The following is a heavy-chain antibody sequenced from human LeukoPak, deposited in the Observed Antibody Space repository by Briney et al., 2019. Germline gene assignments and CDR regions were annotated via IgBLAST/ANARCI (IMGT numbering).Heavy chain of an antibody. Sequence: PSETLSLTCTVSGDSVNNYYWSWIRQPPGKGLEWIGYIYYSGSTNYNPSLKSRVTISVDTSKNQFSLKLSSVTAADTAVYYCARVTYDSSGYFRWFDPWGQGTLVTVSS. V-gene: IGHV4-59*02. CDR3: ARVTYDSSGYFRWFDP. D-gene: IGHD3-22*01. CDR2: IYYSGST. CDR1: GDSVNNYY. J-gene: IGHJ5*02.